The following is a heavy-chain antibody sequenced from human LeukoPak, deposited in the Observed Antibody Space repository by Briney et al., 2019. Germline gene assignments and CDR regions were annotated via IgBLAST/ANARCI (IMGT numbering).Heavy chain of an antibody. CDR2: IYYSGST. V-gene: IGHV4-39*07. CDR3: VRGRYSSGWFKDKNWFDP. Sequence: PSETLSLTCTVSGGSISSSSYYWGWIRQPPGKGLEWIGSIYYSGSTYYNPFLKSRVTISVDTSKNQFSLKLSSVTAADTAVYYCVRGRYSSGWFKDKNWFDPWGQGIPVTVSS. CDR1: GGSISSSSYY. J-gene: IGHJ5*02. D-gene: IGHD6-19*01.